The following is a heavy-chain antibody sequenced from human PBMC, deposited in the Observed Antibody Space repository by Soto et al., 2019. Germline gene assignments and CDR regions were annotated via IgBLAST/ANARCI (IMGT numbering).Heavy chain of an antibody. Sequence: SETLSLTCTVSGGSISGHYWIWIRQAPGKRLEWIGYIFYSGSTNYNPSLKSRVTLSVDTSKNQFSLSLGSVTAADTAVYYCARVGSSGWCPEYWGRGTRVAVAS. CDR3: ARVGSSGWCPEY. V-gene: IGHV4-59*11. J-gene: IGHJ6*01. CDR1: GGSISGHY. CDR2: IFYSGST. D-gene: IGHD6-19*01.